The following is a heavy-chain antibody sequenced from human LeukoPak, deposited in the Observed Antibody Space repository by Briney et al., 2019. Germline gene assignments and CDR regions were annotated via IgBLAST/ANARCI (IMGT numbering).Heavy chain of an antibody. J-gene: IGHJ4*02. CDR3: ARRNGRYDSRSYFDY. D-gene: IGHD3-22*01. Sequence: PGGSLRLSCAASGFTFSDYYMSWIRRAPGKGLEWVSYISSSGSTIYYADSVKGRFTISRDNAKNSLYLQMNSLRAEDTAVYYCARRNGRYDSRSYFDYWGQGTLVTVSS. CDR1: GFTFSDYY. CDR2: ISSSGSTI. V-gene: IGHV3-11*01.